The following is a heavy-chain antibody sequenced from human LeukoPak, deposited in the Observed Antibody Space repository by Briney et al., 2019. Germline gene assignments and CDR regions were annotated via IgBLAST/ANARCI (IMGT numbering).Heavy chain of an antibody. J-gene: IGHJ6*03. CDR3: ARRHSGSYYRYYYYYMDV. D-gene: IGHD1-26*01. V-gene: IGHV4-34*01. CDR2: INHSGST. Sequence: SETLSLTCAVYGGSFSGYCWSWIRQPPGKGLEWIGEINHSGSTNYNPSLKSRVTISVDTSKNQFSLKLSSVTAADTAVYYCARRHSGSYYRYYYYYMDVWGKGTTVTISS. CDR1: GGSFSGYC.